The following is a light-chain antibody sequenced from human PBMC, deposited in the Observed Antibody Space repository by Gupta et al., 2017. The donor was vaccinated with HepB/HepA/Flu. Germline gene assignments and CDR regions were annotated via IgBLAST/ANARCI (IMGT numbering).Light chain of an antibody. Sequence: IQLTQRTSFVSGSGGDGVTINCRASQDISTYLAWYQQRPGTAPKLLIYASSSLHGGVPSRFSGSGSSTEFLLTSSSMQPEDSATYSCQQVTTYASRTFGGVTKVGIK. V-gene: IGKV1-9*01. CDR2: ASS. CDR3: QQVTTYASRT. CDR1: QDISTY. J-gene: IGKJ4*01.